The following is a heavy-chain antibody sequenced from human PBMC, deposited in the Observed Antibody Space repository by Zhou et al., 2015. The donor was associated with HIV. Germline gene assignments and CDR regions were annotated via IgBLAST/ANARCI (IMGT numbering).Heavy chain of an antibody. CDR1: SSYA. Sequence: SSYAISWVRQAPGQGLEWMGGIIPIFGTANYAQKFQGRVTITADESTSTAYMELSSLRSEDTAVYYCARDTSHPGITMIVRRPGGFDYWGQGTLVTVSS. D-gene: IGHD3-22*01. CDR3: ARDTSHPGITMIVRRPGGFDY. V-gene: IGHV1-69*01. CDR2: IIPIFGTA. J-gene: IGHJ4*02.